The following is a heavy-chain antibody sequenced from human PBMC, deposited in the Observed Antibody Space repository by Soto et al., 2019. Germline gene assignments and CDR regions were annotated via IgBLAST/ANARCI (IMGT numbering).Heavy chain of an antibody. Sequence: QVQLQESGPGLVKPSGTLSLTCAVSGASINSRNWWSWVRQPPGKGLEWIGEIYHSGGTNYNPSLKSRATRSVDKSNNQSSLNLRSVTAADTAVYYCAGTSYYGSGSYQLDYWGQGTLVTVSS. CDR1: GASINSRNW. D-gene: IGHD3-10*01. CDR3: AGTSYYGSGSYQLDY. J-gene: IGHJ4*02. CDR2: IYHSGGT. V-gene: IGHV4-4*02.